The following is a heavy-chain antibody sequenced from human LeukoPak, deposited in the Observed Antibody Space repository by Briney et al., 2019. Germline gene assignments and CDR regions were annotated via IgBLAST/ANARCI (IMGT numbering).Heavy chain of an antibody. CDR1: GYTFTSYD. Sequence: ASVKVSCTASGYTFTSYDINWVRQATGQGLEWMGWMNPNSGNTGYAQQFQGRVTMTRNASISTAYMELSSLRSEDTAVYYCARGGGYYDSSGYYYVLSLDYWGQGTLVTVSS. CDR3: ARGGGYYDSSGYYYVLSLDY. V-gene: IGHV1-8*01. D-gene: IGHD3-22*01. CDR2: MNPNSGNT. J-gene: IGHJ4*02.